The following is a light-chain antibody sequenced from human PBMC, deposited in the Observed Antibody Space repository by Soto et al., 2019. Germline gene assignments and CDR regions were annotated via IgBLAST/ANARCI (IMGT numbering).Light chain of an antibody. CDR1: GSISSSY. CDR2: STS. V-gene: IGKV3-20*01. Sequence: EIVLTQSPGALSLSPGEGATRRCSASGSISSSYLAWYQQRRGQAPRLLIYSTSTRAAGISPRFSGSGAGRDFTLTISSLEPEDSAIYYCQQYGASPPATFGGGTRVEI. J-gene: IGKJ4*01. CDR3: QQYGASPPAT.